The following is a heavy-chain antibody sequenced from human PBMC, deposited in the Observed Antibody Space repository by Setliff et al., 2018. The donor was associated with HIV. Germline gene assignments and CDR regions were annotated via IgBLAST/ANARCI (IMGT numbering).Heavy chain of an antibody. J-gene: IGHJ6*03. Sequence: SETLSLTCTVSGASISSNSYYWVWIRQPPGKGLEWIGYIFSSVTTNYSPSLKSRLTISLDTSKNQFSLKLSSVTAADTAVYYCARGEAAAGTSYYYYYMDVWGKGTTVTVSS. CDR1: GASISSNSYY. CDR2: IFSSVTT. V-gene: IGHV4-61*05. CDR3: ARGEAAAGTSYYYYYMDV. D-gene: IGHD6-13*01.